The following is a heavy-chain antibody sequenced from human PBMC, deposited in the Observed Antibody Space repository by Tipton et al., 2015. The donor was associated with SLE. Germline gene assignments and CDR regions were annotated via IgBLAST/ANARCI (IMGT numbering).Heavy chain of an antibody. CDR3: ARVLTLSYFDY. Sequence: GSLRLSCAASGFTFSSYAMHWVRQAPGKGLEYVSAISTTGGSTFYANSVRGRFTISRDNSENTLYLQMNSLRAEDTAVYYCARVLTLSYFDYWGQGTLVTVSS. CDR1: GFTFSSYA. CDR2: ISTTGGST. V-gene: IGHV3-64*01. J-gene: IGHJ4*02.